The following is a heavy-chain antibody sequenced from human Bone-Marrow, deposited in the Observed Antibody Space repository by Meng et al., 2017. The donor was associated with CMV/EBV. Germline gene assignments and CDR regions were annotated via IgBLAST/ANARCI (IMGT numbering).Heavy chain of an antibody. Sequence: SCKASGGTFSSYAISWVRQAPGQGLGWRGGIIPILGIANYAQKFQGRVTITADKSTSTAYMELSSLRSEDTAVYYCARGLYLNWFDPWGQGTLVTVSS. CDR1: GGTFSSYA. CDR2: IIPILGIA. V-gene: IGHV1-69*10. J-gene: IGHJ5*02. D-gene: IGHD3-16*01. CDR3: ARGLYLNWFDP.